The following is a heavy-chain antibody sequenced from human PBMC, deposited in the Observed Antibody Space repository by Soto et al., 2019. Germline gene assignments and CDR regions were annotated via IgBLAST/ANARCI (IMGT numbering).Heavy chain of an antibody. CDR2: IIPIFGTA. V-gene: IGHV1-69*01. D-gene: IGHD3-22*01. J-gene: IGHJ4*02. CDR3: ARGWGYDSNDYYYAY. CDR1: GGTFSRHA. Sequence: QVQLVQSGAEVRKPGSSVKVSCKASGGTFSRHAISWVRQAPGQGLEWLGGIIPIFGTANHAQKFQGSVTILADESTSTVYMELSSLRSEDTAMYYCARGWGYDSNDYYYAYWGQGTLVIVSS.